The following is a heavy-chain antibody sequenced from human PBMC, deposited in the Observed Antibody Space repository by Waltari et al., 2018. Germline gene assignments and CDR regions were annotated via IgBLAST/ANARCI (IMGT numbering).Heavy chain of an antibody. V-gene: IGHV4-39*02. CDR3: AKNGITTTNWSKTAHSWFGP. J-gene: IGHJ5*02. CDR1: GDSLNRDIYS. CDR2: VSYNGDT. D-gene: IGHD1-1*01. Sequence: QLQLLESGPGLVKPSETLSLTCAVSGDSLNRDIYSWAWCRQPPGKGLECIGSVSYNGDTYSHQSRKCRGTISAEASRTRIALGLRPGTVADTGFYYWAKNGITTTNWSKTAHSWFGPWRQGILVTVSS.